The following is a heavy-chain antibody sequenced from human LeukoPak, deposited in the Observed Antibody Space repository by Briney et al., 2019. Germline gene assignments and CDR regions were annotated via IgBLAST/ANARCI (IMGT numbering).Heavy chain of an antibody. CDR3: ARLAYGDYGGYFDY. Sequence: PSETLSLTCAVYGGSFSGYYWSWIRQPPGKGLEWIGEINHSGSTNYNPSLKSRVTISVDTPKNQFSLKLSSVTAADTAVYYCARLAYGDYGGYFDYWGQGTLVTVSS. CDR1: GGSFSGYY. V-gene: IGHV4-34*01. J-gene: IGHJ4*02. D-gene: IGHD4-17*01. CDR2: INHSGST.